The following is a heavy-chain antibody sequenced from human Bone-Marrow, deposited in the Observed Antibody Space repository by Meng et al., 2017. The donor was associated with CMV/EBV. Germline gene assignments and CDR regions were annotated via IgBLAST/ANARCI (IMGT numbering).Heavy chain of an antibody. Sequence: SETLSLTCAISGDSVSSNSAAWNWIRQSPSRGLEWLGRTYYRSKWYNDYAVSVKSRITINPDTSKNQFSLQLNSVTPEDTAVYYCAGTLFRAYYYYGMDFWGQGNTVNVSS. J-gene: IGHJ6*02. D-gene: IGHD1-14*01. CDR2: TYYRSKWYN. CDR3: AGTLFRAYYYYGMDF. V-gene: IGHV6-1*01. CDR1: GDSVSSNSAA.